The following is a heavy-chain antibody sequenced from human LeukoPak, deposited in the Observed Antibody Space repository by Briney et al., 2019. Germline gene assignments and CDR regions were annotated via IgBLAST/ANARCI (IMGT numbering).Heavy chain of an antibody. CDR2: INPNSGGT. V-gene: IGHV1-2*02. J-gene: IGHJ6*02. CDR1: GYTFTGYY. CDR3: AREGMTTVTPYYHYGMDV. Sequence: GASVKVSCKASGYTFTGYYMHWVRQAPGQGLEWMGWINPNSGGTNYAQKFQGRVTMTRDTSTSTAYMELRSLRSDDTAVYYCAREGMTTVTPYYHYGMDVWGQGTTVTVSS. D-gene: IGHD4-17*01.